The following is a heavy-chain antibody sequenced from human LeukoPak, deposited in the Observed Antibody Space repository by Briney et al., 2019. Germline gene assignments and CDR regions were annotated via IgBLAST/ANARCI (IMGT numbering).Heavy chain of an antibody. V-gene: IGHV3-74*01. Sequence: GGSLRLSCAASGFTLSTYWMHWVRQAPGKGLVWVSRISSEGSSTTYADSVKGRFTISRDNAKNILYLQMNSLRAEDTAVYHCARDPAPQGWFDSWGRGTLVTVSS. CDR2: ISSEGSST. J-gene: IGHJ5*01. CDR3: ARDPAPQGWFDS. CDR1: GFTLSTYW.